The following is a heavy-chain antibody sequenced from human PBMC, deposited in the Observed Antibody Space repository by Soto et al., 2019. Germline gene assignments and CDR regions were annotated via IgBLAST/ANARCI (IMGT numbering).Heavy chain of an antibody. CDR3: AKCCILVVRTAARSIHY. D-gene: IGHD3-22*01. CDR2: ISYDGSNK. J-gene: IGHJ4*02. Sequence: GGSLRLSCAASGFTFSSYGMHWVRQAPGKGLEWVAIISYDGSNKYYADSVKGRFTISRDNSKNTLYLQMNSLRAEDTAVYYCAKCCILVVRTAARSIHYWGPGTLLSRSS. V-gene: IGHV3-30*18. CDR1: GFTFSSYG.